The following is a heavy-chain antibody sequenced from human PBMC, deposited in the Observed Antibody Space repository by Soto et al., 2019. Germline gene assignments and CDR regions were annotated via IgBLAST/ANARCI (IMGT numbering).Heavy chain of an antibody. V-gene: IGHV3-7*02. Sequence: PGGSLRLSCAASGFTFSDYWMNWVRQAPGKGLEWVASIKYDGAEKSYVDSVKGRFTISRDNPKNSVYLQMASLTAADTAVYYSARAPTSLNYYGSGIAEYFAYWGKEPWSPSPQ. CDR3: ARAPTSLNYYGSGIAEYFAY. D-gene: IGHD3-10*01. CDR2: IKYDGAEK. J-gene: IGHJ4*01. CDR1: GFTFSDYW.